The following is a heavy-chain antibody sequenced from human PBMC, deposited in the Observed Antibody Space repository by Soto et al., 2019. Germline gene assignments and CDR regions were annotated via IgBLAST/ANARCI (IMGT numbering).Heavy chain of an antibody. D-gene: IGHD3-16*02. CDR2: IYHSGST. CDR1: GGSISSSVYY. V-gene: IGHV4-39*01. CDR3: ARHQDEQISSLDY. Sequence: SETLSLTCTVSGGSISSSVYYWGWIRQPPGKGLEWIGSIYHSGSTYYNPSLKSRVTISVDTSKNQFSLKLSSVTAADTAVYYCARHQDEQISSLDYWGQGTLVTVSS. J-gene: IGHJ4*02.